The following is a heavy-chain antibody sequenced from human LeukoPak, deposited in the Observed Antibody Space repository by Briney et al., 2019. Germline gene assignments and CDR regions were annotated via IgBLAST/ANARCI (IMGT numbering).Heavy chain of an antibody. CDR1: GGTFSSYA. D-gene: IGHD3-22*01. V-gene: IGHV1-69*05. Sequence: ASVKVSCKASGGTFSSYAISWVRQAPGQGLEWMGGIIPIFGTANYAQKFQGRVTITTDESTSTAYMELSSLRSEDTAVYYCARAVSYYYDSSGYYSYYFDYWGQGTQVTVSS. CDR3: ARAVSYYYDSSGYYSYYFDY. J-gene: IGHJ4*02. CDR2: IIPIFGTA.